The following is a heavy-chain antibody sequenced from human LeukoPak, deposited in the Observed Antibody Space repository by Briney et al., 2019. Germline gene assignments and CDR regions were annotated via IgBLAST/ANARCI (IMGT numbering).Heavy chain of an antibody. CDR3: ASLAPPDYYDSSGYNWFDP. Sequence: QPGGSLRLSCAASGFTFSSYAMHWVRQAPGKGLEWVAVISYDGSNKYYADSVKGRFTISRDNSKNTLYLQMNSLRAEDTAVYYCASLAPPDYYDSSGYNWFDPWGQGTLVTVSS. CDR1: GFTFSSYA. D-gene: IGHD3-22*01. CDR2: ISYDGSNK. V-gene: IGHV3-30-3*01. J-gene: IGHJ5*02.